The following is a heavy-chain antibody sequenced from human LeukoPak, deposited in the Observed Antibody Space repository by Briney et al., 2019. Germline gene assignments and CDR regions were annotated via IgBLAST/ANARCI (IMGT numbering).Heavy chain of an antibody. CDR3: ARDNDSRDPPHFDY. D-gene: IGHD3-16*01. V-gene: IGHV1-2*02. Sequence: ASVKVSCKASGYTFTDYYIHWVRQAPGQGLEWMGWINPNSGGTNYAQKFQGRVTMTRATSISTAYMELSSLRSEDTAVYYCARDNDSRDPPHFDYWGQGTLVTVSS. CDR2: INPNSGGT. J-gene: IGHJ4*02. CDR1: GYTFTDYY.